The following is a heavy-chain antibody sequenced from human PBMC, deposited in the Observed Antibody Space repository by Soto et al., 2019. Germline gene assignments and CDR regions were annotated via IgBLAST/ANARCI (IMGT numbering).Heavy chain of an antibody. CDR2: ISGSGGSS. CDR1: GFTFSSYA. V-gene: IGHV3-23*01. Sequence: EVQLLESGGGLVQPGGSLRLSCAASGFTFSSYAMSWVRQAPGKGLEWVSAISGSGGSSYYADSVKGRFTFSRDNSKNTLYLQMNSLRAEDTAVYYCAKDFRFYYDSSGPFDYWGQGTLVTVS. CDR3: AKDFRFYYDSSGPFDY. D-gene: IGHD3-22*01. J-gene: IGHJ4*02.